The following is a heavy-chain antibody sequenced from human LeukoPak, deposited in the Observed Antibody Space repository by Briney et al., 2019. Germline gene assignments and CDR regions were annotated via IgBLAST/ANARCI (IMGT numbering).Heavy chain of an antibody. CDR1: GFTFSSYE. D-gene: IGHD6-19*01. CDR2: ISSSGSTI. J-gene: IGHJ4*02. CDR3: ARRIAVANDY. V-gene: IGHV3-48*03. Sequence: GGSLRLSCAASGFTFSSYEMSWVRQAPGKGLEWVSYISSSGSTIYYADSVKGRFTISRDNAKNSLYLQMNSLRAEDTAVYYCARRIAVANDYWGQGTLVTVSS.